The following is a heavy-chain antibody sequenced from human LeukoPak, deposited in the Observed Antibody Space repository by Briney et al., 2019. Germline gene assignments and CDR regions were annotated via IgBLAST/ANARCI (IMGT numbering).Heavy chain of an antibody. J-gene: IGHJ4*02. Sequence: GVSLRLSCAASGFTVSSNYMSWVRLAPGKGVEWVSVIYSGGSTYYADSVKGRFTISRDNSKNSLYLQMNSLRDEDTAVYYCARVGLIRYFEGGDWGQGTLVTVSS. CDR3: ARVGLIRYFEGGD. CDR2: IYSGGST. D-gene: IGHD3-9*01. V-gene: IGHV3-66*01. CDR1: GFTVSSNY.